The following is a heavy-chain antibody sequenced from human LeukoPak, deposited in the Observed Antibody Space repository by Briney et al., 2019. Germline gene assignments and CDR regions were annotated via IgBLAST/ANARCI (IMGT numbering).Heavy chain of an antibody. V-gene: IGHV1-8*03. CDR1: GYTFTSYD. J-gene: IGHJ3*02. Sequence: ASVKVSCKASGYTFTSYDINWVRQATGQGLEWMGWMNPNSGNTGYAQKFQGRVTITRNTSISTAYMELSSLRSEDTAVYYCARGPRRFYYDFWSGYAFDIWGQGTMVTVSS. D-gene: IGHD3-3*01. CDR2: MNPNSGNT. CDR3: ARGPRRFYYDFWSGYAFDI.